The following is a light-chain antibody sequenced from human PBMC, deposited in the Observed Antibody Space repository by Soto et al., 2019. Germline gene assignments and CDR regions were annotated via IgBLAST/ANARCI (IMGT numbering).Light chain of an antibody. CDR3: QEYCNSRRK. CDR2: GAS. CDR1: QSVTSSS. Sequence: EIGLTQSPGTLSLSPGERATLSCRASQSVTSSSVAWHQQKPGQAPSLLIDGASTMATGIPARFSGSGSETDFTLTISRLEPEYFAVYYGQEYCNSRRKFGQGTKVYIK. J-gene: IGKJ1*01. V-gene: IGKV3-20*01.